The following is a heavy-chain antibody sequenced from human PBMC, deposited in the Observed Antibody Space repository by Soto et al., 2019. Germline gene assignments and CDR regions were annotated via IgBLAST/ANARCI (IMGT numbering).Heavy chain of an antibody. CDR2: ISSGGITI. Sequence: QVQLVESGGGLVKPGGSLRLSCAASGFTFSDYYMTWIRQVPGKGLEWLSYISSGGITIYYADSVKGRFTVSRDNAKNSMYLQMNNLRVEDTAVYYCARDPGIHYGMDVWGQGTTVTVSS. V-gene: IGHV3-11*01. J-gene: IGHJ6*02. CDR1: GFTFSDYY. CDR3: ARDPGIHYGMDV.